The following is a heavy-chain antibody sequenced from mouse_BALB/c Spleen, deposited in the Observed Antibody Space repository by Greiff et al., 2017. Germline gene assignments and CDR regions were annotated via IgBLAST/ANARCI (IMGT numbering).Heavy chain of an antibody. V-gene: IGHV1-7*01. CDR2: INPSTGYT. Sequence: QVQLQQSGAELAKPGASVKMSCKASGYTFTSYWMHWVKQRPGQGLEWIGYINPSTGYTEYNQKFKDKATLTADKSSSTAYMQLSSLTSEDSAVYYCATYGTFDYWGQGTTLTVSS. D-gene: IGHD2-1*01. CDR1: GYTFTSYW. J-gene: IGHJ2*01. CDR3: ATYGTFDY.